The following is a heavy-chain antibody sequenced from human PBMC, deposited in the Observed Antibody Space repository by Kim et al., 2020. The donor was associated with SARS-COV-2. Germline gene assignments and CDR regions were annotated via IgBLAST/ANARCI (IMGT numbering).Heavy chain of an antibody. CDR2: ISAYNGNT. V-gene: IGHV1-18*01. J-gene: IGHJ4*02. D-gene: IGHD3-16*02. Sequence: ASVKVSCKASGYTFTSYGISWVRQAPGQGLEWMGWISAYNGNTNYAQKLQGRVTMTTDTSTSTAYMELRSLRSDDTAVYYCARDPSLRLGELSPGFDYWGQGTLVTVSS. CDR1: GYTFTSYG. CDR3: ARDPSLRLGELSPGFDY.